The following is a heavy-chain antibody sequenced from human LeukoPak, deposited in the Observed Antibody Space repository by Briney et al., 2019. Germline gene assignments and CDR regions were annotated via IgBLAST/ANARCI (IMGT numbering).Heavy chain of an antibody. CDR3: ARDRYGDYRGWFDP. CDR2: ISSSGSTI. D-gene: IGHD4-17*01. Sequence: PGGFLRLSCAASGFTFSDYYMSWIRQAPGKGLEWVSYISSSGSTIYYADSVKGRFTISRDNAKNSLYLQMNSLRAEDTAVYYCARDRYGDYRGWFDPWGQGTLVTVSS. V-gene: IGHV3-11*01. J-gene: IGHJ5*02. CDR1: GFTFSDYY.